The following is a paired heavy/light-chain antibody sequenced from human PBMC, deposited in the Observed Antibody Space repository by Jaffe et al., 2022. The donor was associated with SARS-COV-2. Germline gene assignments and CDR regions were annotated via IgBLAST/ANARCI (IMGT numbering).Light chain of an antibody. J-gene: IGLJ3*02. CDR1: SSNIGSNT. CDR2: TNN. Sequence: QSVLTQPPSASETPGQRVAISCSGSSSNIGSNTVNWYQQLPGTAPKVVIYTNNQRPSGVPDRFSGSKSGTSASLAISGLRSEDEADYYCAAWDDSLNGWVFGGGTKLTVL. CDR3: AAWDDSLNGWV. V-gene: IGLV1-44*01.
Heavy chain of an antibody. V-gene: IGHV1-46*01. Sequence: QVQMVQSGTEMKKPGASVKLSCKASGYTFSSYYVHWVRQAAGRGLEWMGVINPGGFGTKYAQRFQDRVTMTRDTSTGTVYMELSSLKSEDTALYYCARERGDGGGGWFRDNNWFDPWGQGTLVTVSS. J-gene: IGHJ5*02. CDR3: ARERGDGGGGWFRDNNWFDP. CDR1: GYTFSSYY. CDR2: INPGGFGT. D-gene: IGHD6-19*01.